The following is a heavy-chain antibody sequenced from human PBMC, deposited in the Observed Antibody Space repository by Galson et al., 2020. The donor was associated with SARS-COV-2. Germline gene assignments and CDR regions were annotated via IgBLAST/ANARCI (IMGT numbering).Heavy chain of an antibody. D-gene: IGHD3-10*01. CDR1: GGSISSSSYY. J-gene: IGHJ4*02. Sequence: SETLSLTCTVSGGSISSSSYYWGWIRQPPGKGLEWIGSIYYSGSTYYNPSLKSRVTISVDTSKNQFSLKLSSVTAADTAVYYCARGRYYYGSGGGIDYWGQGTLVTVSS. V-gene: IGHV4-39*01. CDR2: IYYSGST. CDR3: ARGRYYYGSGGGIDY.